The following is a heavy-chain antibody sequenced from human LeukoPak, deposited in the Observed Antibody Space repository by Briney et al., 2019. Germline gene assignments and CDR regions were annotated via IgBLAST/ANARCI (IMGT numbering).Heavy chain of an antibody. J-gene: IGHJ3*02. D-gene: IGHD1-26*01. CDR1: GFTFSSYA. CDR3: AGEHRWDHAFDI. Sequence: TGGSLRLSCAASGFTFSSYAMHWVRQAPGKGLEWVAVISYDGSNKYYADSVKGRFTISRDNSKNTLYLQMNSLRAEDTAVYYCAGEHRWDHAFDIWGQGTMVTVSS. CDR2: ISYDGSNK. V-gene: IGHV3-30-3*01.